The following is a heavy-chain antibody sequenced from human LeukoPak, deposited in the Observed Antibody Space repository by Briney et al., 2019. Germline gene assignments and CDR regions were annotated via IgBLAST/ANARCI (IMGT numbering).Heavy chain of an antibody. V-gene: IGHV4-39*01. CDR2: IYYSGST. Sequence: SETLSLTCTVSGGSISSSSYYWGWIRQPPGKGLEWIGSIYYSGSTYYNPPLKSRVTISVDTSKNQFSLKLSSVTAADTAVYYCARLQYYYDSSGLTGNAFDIWGQGTMVTVSS. D-gene: IGHD3-22*01. CDR3: ARLQYYYDSSGLTGNAFDI. J-gene: IGHJ3*02. CDR1: GGSISSSSYY.